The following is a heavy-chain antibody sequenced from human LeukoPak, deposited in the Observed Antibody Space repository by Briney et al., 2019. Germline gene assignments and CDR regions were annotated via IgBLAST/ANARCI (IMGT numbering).Heavy chain of an antibody. CDR3: AKDMDSGSYVGDY. V-gene: IGHV3-30*18. CDR2: ISYDGSNK. Sequence: GGSLRLSCAASGFTFSSYGMHWVRQAPGKGLKWVAVISYDGSNKYYADSVKGRFTISRDNSKNTLYLQMNSLRAEDTAVYYCAKDMDSGSYVGDYWGQGTLVTVSS. D-gene: IGHD1-26*01. J-gene: IGHJ4*02. CDR1: GFTFSSYG.